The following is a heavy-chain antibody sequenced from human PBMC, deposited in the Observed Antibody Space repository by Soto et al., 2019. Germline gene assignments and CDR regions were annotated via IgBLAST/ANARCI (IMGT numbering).Heavy chain of an antibody. Sequence: GASVKVSCKASGYTFTSYYMHWVRQAPGQGLEWMGIINPSGGSTSYAQKFQGRVTMTRDTSTSTVYMELSSPRSEDTAVYYCARSQYSSSSPGPGDAFDIWGQGTMVTVS. CDR1: GYTFTSYY. CDR3: ARSQYSSSSPGPGDAFDI. D-gene: IGHD6-6*01. J-gene: IGHJ3*02. V-gene: IGHV1-46*03. CDR2: INPSGGST.